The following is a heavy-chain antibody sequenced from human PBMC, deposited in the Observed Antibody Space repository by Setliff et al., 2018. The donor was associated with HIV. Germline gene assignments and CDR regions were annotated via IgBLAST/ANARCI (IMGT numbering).Heavy chain of an antibody. D-gene: IGHD6-6*01. CDR3: ARQLSNSLDH. V-gene: IGHV1-2*02. CDR1: GYTFTDYF. J-gene: IGHJ4*02. CDR2: ISPQNGDR. Sequence: ASVKVSCKASGYTFTDYFLHWVRQAPGQGLEWMGWISPQNGDRKIPQRFRGRVTTTRDTSISTAYMELSGLASDDTAVYFCARQLSNSLDHWGQGTPVTVPQ.